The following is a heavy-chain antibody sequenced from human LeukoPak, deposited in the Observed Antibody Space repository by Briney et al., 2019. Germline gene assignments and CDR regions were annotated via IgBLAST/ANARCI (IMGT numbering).Heavy chain of an antibody. Sequence: ETLSLTXAVYGGSFSGYYWSWVRQAPGKGLEWVANIKQDGSEKYYVDSVKGRFTISRDNAKNSLYLQMNSLRAEDTAVYYCARSGVTPFRPFDIWGQGTMVTVSS. CDR3: ARSGVTPFRPFDI. J-gene: IGHJ3*02. CDR2: IKQDGSEK. D-gene: IGHD2-21*02. V-gene: IGHV3-7*01. CDR1: GGSFSGYY.